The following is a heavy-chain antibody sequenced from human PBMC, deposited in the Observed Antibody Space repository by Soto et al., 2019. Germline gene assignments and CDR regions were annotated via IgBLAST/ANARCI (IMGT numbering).Heavy chain of an antibody. J-gene: IGHJ5*02. V-gene: IGHV2-5*01. Sequence: QITLKESGPTLVKSTQTLTLTCTFSGFSLSSGGGSVCWIRQPPGKALEWLAIIYASGGTHYSPSLKTRLTITKDTSKNQVVLTMTNMDPVDTATYYCGHRRDVATRCWFDPWGQGILVTVSS. CDR2: IYASGGT. CDR3: GHRRDVATRCWFDP. D-gene: IGHD6-6*01. CDR1: GFSLSSGGGS.